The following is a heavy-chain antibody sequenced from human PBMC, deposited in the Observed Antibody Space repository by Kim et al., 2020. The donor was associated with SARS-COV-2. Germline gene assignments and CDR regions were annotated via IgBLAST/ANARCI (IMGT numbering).Heavy chain of an antibody. CDR2: MFSGGSR. CDR1: GLTVSSNY. J-gene: IGHJ4*02. V-gene: IGHV3-53*01. CDR3: ARDLYYGSGSYYFDY. Sequence: GGSLRLSCAASGLTVSSNYMSWVRQAPGRGLEWVSVMFSGGSRYYADSVKGRFTISRDNSKNTLYLQMNSLRAGDTAVYYCARDLYYGSGSYYFDYWGQGTLVTVSS. D-gene: IGHD3-10*01.